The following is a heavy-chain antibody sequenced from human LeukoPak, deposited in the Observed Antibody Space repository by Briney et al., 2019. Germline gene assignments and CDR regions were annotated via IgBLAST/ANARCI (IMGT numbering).Heavy chain of an antibody. CDR2: IYYSGST. Sequence: SETLSLTCAVYGGSFSDYCWSWIRQPPGKGLEWIGTIYYSGSTYYNPPLKSRVTISVDTSKSHFSLRLSSVTAADTAVYYCARLVGAPQVYYFDYWGQGTLVTVSS. CDR1: GGSFSDYC. CDR3: ARLVGAPQVYYFDY. D-gene: IGHD3-10*01. V-gene: IGHV4-34*01. J-gene: IGHJ4*02.